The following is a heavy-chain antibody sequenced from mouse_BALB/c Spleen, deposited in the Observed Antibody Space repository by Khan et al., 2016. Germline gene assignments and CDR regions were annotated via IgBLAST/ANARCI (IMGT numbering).Heavy chain of an antibody. CDR2: ISYSGST. J-gene: IGHJ3*01. D-gene: IGHD4-1*01. CDR3: ARSKLGFAY. Sequence: EVQLQESGPGLVKPSQSLSLTCTVTGYSITSDYAWNWIRQFPGNKLEWMGYISYSGSTSYNPPLKSRISITRDTSKNQFFLQLNSVTTEDTATYYCARSKLGFAYWGQGTLVTVSA. V-gene: IGHV3-2*02. CDR1: GYSITSDYA.